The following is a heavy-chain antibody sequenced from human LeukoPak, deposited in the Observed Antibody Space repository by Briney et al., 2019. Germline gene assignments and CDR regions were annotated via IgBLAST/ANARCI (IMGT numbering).Heavy chain of an antibody. CDR1: GYTFTDYY. D-gene: IGHD2-2*01. CDR2: INPNDGDT. Sequence: ASVKVFCKASGYTFTDYYMHWVRQAPGQGFEWMGWINPNDGDTNYAQKFQGRVTMTRDTSISTAHMEVSRLRSDDTAVYYCARANFLYCSSTTCLFDYWGQGTLVTVSS. V-gene: IGHV1-2*02. CDR3: ARANFLYCSSTTCLFDY. J-gene: IGHJ4*02.